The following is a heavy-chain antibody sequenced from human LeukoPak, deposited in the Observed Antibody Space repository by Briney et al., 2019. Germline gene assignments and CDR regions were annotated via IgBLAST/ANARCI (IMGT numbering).Heavy chain of an antibody. D-gene: IGHD4-17*01. CDR3: ARDPGTTVDY. J-gene: IGHJ4*02. CDR1: GYYISSGYY. CDR2: IYHSGST. V-gene: IGHV4-38-2*02. Sequence: PSETLSLTCAVSGYYISSGYYWGWIRPPPGKGLEWIASIYHSGSTYYNPSLKSRVTISVDTSKNQFSLKLSSVTAADTAVYYCARDPGTTVDYWGQGTLVTVSS.